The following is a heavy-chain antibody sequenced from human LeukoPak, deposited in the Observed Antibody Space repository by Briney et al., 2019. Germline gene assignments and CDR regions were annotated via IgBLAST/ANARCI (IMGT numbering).Heavy chain of an antibody. V-gene: IGHV4-59*01. CDR3: ARDRITMVRGALRYYGMDV. J-gene: IGHJ6*02. D-gene: IGHD3-10*01. CDR2: IYFSGST. CDR1: GGSISSYY. Sequence: SETLSLTCTVSGGSISSYYWSWIRQPPGKGLEWIGYIYFSGSTNYNPSLKSRVTISVDTSKNQFSLKLNSVTAADTAVYYCARDRITMVRGALRYYGMDVWGQGTTVTVSS.